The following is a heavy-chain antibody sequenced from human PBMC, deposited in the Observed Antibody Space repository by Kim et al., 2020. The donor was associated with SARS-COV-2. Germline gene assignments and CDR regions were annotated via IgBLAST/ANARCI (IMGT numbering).Heavy chain of an antibody. CDR2: NT. J-gene: IGHJ4*02. V-gene: IGHV1-3*01. Sequence: NTKYSQKVQGRGTITRDTSASTAYMELSSLRSEDTAVYYCARVGELLGDYWGQGTLVTVSS. D-gene: IGHD1-26*01. CDR3: ARVGELLGDY.